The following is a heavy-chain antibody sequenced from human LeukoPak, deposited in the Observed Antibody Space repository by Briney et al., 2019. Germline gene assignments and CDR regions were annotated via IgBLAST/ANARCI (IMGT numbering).Heavy chain of an antibody. Sequence: PGGSLRLSCAASGFTFDDYAMHWVRQAPGKGLEWVSGISWNSGSIGYADSVKGRFTISRDNAKNSLYLQMNSPRAEDMALYYCAKGLSSSWYQGLDYWGQGTLVTVSS. J-gene: IGHJ4*02. CDR2: ISWNSGSI. V-gene: IGHV3-9*03. CDR1: GFTFDDYA. CDR3: AKGLSSSWYQGLDY. D-gene: IGHD6-13*01.